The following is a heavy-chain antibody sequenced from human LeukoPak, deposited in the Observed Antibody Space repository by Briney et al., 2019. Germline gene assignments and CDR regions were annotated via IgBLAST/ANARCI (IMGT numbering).Heavy chain of an antibody. CDR2: IYTGGST. CDR3: ARNLYYYDSSGYYYY. J-gene: IGHJ4*02. Sequence: GGSLRLSCAASGFTVSSNYMSWVRQAPGKGLEWVSAIYTGGSTYYAGSVKGRFTISRDNSKNTPYLQMNSLRAEDTAVYCCARNLYYYDSSGYYYYWGQGTLVTVSS. D-gene: IGHD3-22*01. V-gene: IGHV3-66*01. CDR1: GFTVSSNY.